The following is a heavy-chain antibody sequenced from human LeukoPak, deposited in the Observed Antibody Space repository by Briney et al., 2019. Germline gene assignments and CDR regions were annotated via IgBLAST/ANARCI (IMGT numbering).Heavy chain of an antibody. V-gene: IGHV4-39*07. CDR3: VREGTPFFVAGITSGFDI. CDR2: IYYSGST. CDR1: GGSISSSSYY. J-gene: IGHJ3*02. Sequence: PSETLSLTCTVSGGSISSSSYYWGWIRQPPGKGLEWIGSIYYSGSTYYNPSLKSRVTISVDTSKNQFSLKLSSVTAADTAVYYCVREGTPFFVAGITSGFDIWGQGTMVTVSS. D-gene: IGHD2-15*01.